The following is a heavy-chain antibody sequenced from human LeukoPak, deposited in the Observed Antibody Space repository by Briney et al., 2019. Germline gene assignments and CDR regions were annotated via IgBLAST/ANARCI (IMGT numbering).Heavy chain of an antibody. CDR3: ARSQGYSYGSSY. CDR2: IVPILGTA. D-gene: IGHD5-18*01. CDR1: GYSFTSYA. J-gene: IGHJ4*02. Sequence: SVKVSCKTSGYSFTSYAMNWVRQAPGQGLEWMGGIVPILGTANYAQKFQGRVTITADDSTGTAYMELTSLRSADTAVYYCARSQGYSYGSSYWGQGTLVTVSS. V-gene: IGHV1-69*13.